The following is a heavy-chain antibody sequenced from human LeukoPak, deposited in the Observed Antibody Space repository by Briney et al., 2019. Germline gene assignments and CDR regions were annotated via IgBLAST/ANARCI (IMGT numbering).Heavy chain of an antibody. D-gene: IGHD1-14*01. CDR3: ARINFNPDY. Sequence: PSETLSLTCSVSGYSISRGYHWAWVRQPPGKGLEWIGSVHHSGATYYNPSLNSRLTISADTSKTQFSLKMDSVTAADTAVYYCARINFNPDYWGQGTLVSVSS. J-gene: IGHJ4*02. CDR2: VHHSGAT. CDR1: GYSISRGYH. V-gene: IGHV4-38-2*02.